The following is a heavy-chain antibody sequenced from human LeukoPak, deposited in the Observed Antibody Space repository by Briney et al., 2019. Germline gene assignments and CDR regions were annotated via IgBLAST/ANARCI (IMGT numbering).Heavy chain of an antibody. D-gene: IGHD5-12*01. CDR3: ARMGGYSGYATH. J-gene: IGHJ4*02. Sequence: SETLSLTCTVSGGSLSNYYWSWIRQPPGKGLELIGYIYSTGSANYNPSLQTRVTLSLDTPNNQFSLKFNSLTAADTAGYYCARMGGYSGYATHWGEGTLVTVSS. CDR1: GGSLSNYY. V-gene: IGHV4-59*08. CDR2: IYSTGSA.